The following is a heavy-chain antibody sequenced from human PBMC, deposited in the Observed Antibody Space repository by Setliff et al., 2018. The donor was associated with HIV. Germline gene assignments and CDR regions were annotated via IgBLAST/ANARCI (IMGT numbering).Heavy chain of an antibody. Sequence: RASVKVSCKASGGSFRSFAITWVRQAPGQRLEWMGTIIPIFGTTNSAQKFQGRVTFTADESTSTAYMDLSSLRSEDTAVYYCARGGNWTPLDYWGQGTLVTVSS. J-gene: IGHJ4*02. CDR3: ARGGNWTPLDY. D-gene: IGHD1-20*01. V-gene: IGHV1-69*13. CDR1: GGSFRSFA. CDR2: IIPIFGTT.